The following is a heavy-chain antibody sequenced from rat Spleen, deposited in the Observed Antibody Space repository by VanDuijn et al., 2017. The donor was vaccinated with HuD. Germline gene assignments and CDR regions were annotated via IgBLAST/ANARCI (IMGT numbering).Heavy chain of an antibody. CDR1: GFTFSNYD. Sequence: EVQLVESGGGLVQPGRSLKLSCAASGFTFSNYDMAWVRQAPTKGLEWIASISTGGGNTYYRDSVKGRFTISRDNAKNTQYLQMDSLRSEDTATYYCARSYTPYWYFDFWGPGTMVTVSS. J-gene: IGHJ1*01. CDR2: ISTGGGNT. CDR3: ARSYTPYWYFDF. V-gene: IGHV5S13*01. D-gene: IGHD1-6*01.